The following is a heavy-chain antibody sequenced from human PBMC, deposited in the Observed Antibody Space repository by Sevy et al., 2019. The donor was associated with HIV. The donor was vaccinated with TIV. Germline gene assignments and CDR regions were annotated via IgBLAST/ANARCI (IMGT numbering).Heavy chain of an antibody. CDR1: GFTFSSYA. V-gene: IGHV3-30-3*01. Sequence: GGCLRLSCAASGFTFSSYAMHWVRQAPGKGLEWVAVISYDGSNKYYADSVKGRFTISRDNSKNTLYLQMNSLRAEDTAVYYCARDPIAPAGTFYFDYWGQGTLVTVSS. D-gene: IGHD6-13*01. CDR2: ISYDGSNK. CDR3: ARDPIAPAGTFYFDY. J-gene: IGHJ4*02.